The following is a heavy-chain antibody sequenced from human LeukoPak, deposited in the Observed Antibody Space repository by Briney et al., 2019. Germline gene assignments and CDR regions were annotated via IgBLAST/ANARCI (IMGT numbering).Heavy chain of an antibody. CDR2: ISGSGGST. D-gene: IGHD2-2*01. CDR3: ARDSGSIVVVPAALRAFDI. V-gene: IGHV3-23*01. J-gene: IGHJ3*02. CDR1: GFTFSSYG. Sequence: AGGSLRLSCAASGFTFSSYGMSWVRQAPGKGLEWVSAISGSGGSTYYADSVKGRLTISRDNSKNTLYLQMNSLRAEDTAVYYCARDSGSIVVVPAALRAFDIWGQGTMVTVSS.